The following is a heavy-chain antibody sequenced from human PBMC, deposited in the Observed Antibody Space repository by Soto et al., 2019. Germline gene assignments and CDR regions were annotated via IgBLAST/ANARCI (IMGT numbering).Heavy chain of an antibody. V-gene: IGHV3-21*01. D-gene: IGHD3-10*01. CDR1: GFTFSSYT. CDR2: ISSSSNYI. Sequence: GGSLRLSCAASGFTFSSYTMNWVRQAPGKGLEWVSSISSSSNYIYYADSVKGRFTISRDNAKNSLYLQMNSLRAEDTAVYYCARDHYGSGSYSIDYWGQGTLVTVSS. CDR3: ARDHYGSGSYSIDY. J-gene: IGHJ4*02.